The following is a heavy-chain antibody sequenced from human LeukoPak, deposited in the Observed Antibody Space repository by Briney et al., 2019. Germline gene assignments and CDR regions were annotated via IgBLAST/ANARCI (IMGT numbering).Heavy chain of an antibody. D-gene: IGHD6-13*01. V-gene: IGHV1-3*01. CDR1: GYTFTTYA. CDR3: ARDPIGSRWPYYFDY. J-gene: IGHJ4*02. Sequence: ASVKVSCKASGYTFTTYAMHWVRRAPGRRLEWMGWINAGNGNTKYSQKFQARVTITRDTSASTAYMELSSLRSEDTAVYYCARDPIGSRWPYYFDYWGQGTLVTVSS. CDR2: INAGNGNT.